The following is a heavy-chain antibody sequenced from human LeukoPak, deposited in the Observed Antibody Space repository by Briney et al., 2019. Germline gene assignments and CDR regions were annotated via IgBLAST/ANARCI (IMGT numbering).Heavy chain of an antibody. V-gene: IGHV3-23*01. CDR2: ITYSSGNT. J-gene: IGHJ4*02. CDR1: GFTFSACG. D-gene: IGHD2-21*02. CDR3: AKDGTGCGGDCYSDY. Sequence: GGSLRLSCAASGFTFSACGMSWLRQAPGKGLEWVSAITYSSGNTYYADSVKGRFTISRDNSKNTLYLQMNSLRAEDTALYYCAKDGTGCGGDCYSDYWGQGTLVTVSS.